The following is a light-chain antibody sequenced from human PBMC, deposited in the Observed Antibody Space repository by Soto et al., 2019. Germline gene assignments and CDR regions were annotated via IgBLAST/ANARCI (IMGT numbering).Light chain of an antibody. Sequence: QSVLTQPPSASGSPGQSVTISCAGTSSDVGGYNYVSWYQQYPGKVPKLMIYAVSERPSGVPDRFSGSKSGNTAFLTVSGLQAEDEADYYCLSYADTAYVFGTGTKLTVL. J-gene: IGLJ1*01. CDR3: LSYADTAYV. V-gene: IGLV2-8*01. CDR2: AVS. CDR1: SSDVGGYNY.